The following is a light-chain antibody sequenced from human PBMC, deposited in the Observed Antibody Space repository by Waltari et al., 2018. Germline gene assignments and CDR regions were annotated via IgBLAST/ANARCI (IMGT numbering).Light chain of an antibody. CDR2: DVS. J-gene: IGLJ1*01. CDR1: SSDVGGYNY. Sequence: QSALTQPASVSGSPGQSITISCTGTSSDVGGYNYVSWYQQHPGKGPKLMTYDVSNRPSGVPNRFSGSKSGNTASLTISGLQAEGEADYYCSSYTSSNSYVFGTGTKVTVL. V-gene: IGLV2-14*03. CDR3: SSYTSSNSYV.